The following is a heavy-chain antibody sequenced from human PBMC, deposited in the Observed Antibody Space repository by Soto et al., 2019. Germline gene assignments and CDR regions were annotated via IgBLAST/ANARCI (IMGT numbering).Heavy chain of an antibody. Sequence: EVQLVESGGGLVKPGGSLRLSCAASGFTFSSYSMNWVRQAPGKGLEWVSSISSSSSYIYYADSVKGRFTISRDNAKNSLYLQMNSLRAEDTAVYYCATVYGMDTAMAAPVGAFDIWGQGTMVTVSS. CDR3: ATVYGMDTAMAAPVGAFDI. CDR2: ISSSSSYI. J-gene: IGHJ3*02. CDR1: GFTFSSYS. V-gene: IGHV3-21*01. D-gene: IGHD5-18*01.